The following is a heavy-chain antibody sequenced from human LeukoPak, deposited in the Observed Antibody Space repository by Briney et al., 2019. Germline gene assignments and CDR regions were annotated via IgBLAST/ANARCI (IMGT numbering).Heavy chain of an antibody. V-gene: IGHV5-51*01. Sequence: GESLKISCEASGYSFTTYWIGWVRQLPGKGLEWMGIIYPRDSNTRYSPSFQGQVTISADKSISTAYLQWSTLKASDTAMYYCARHYGTSPYYFYMDVWGKGTTVTVPS. J-gene: IGHJ6*03. D-gene: IGHD2-2*01. CDR1: GYSFTTYW. CDR3: ARHYGTSPYYFYMDV. CDR2: IYPRDSNT.